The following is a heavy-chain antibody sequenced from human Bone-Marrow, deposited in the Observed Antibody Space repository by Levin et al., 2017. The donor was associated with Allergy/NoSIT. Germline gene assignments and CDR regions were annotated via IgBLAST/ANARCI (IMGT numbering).Heavy chain of an antibody. V-gene: IGHV4-39*07. Sequence: PGGSLRLSCSVSGGSISSSSYFWAWIRQSPGTRLEWIGKIYYSGSTYYNPSLESRLTISVDTSKDQFSLRLTSVTAADTALYYCARLNAYGGAPIDSWGQGTLVTVSS. J-gene: IGHJ4*02. CDR3: ARLNAYGGAPIDS. CDR2: IYYSGST. CDR1: GGSISSSSYF. D-gene: IGHD3-16*01.